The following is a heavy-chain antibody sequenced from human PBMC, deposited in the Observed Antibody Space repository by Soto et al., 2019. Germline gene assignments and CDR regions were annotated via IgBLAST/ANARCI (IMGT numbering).Heavy chain of an antibody. CDR3: ARAAQYSSSSYYYSYIDV. CDR2: INPNSGGT. D-gene: IGHD6-6*01. Sequence: ASVKVSCKASGYTFTGYYMHWVRQAPGQGLEWMGWINPNSGGTNYAQKFQGWVTMTRDTSISTAYMELSRLRSDDTAVYYCARAAQYSSSSYYYSYIDVWGKGTTVTVSS. V-gene: IGHV1-2*04. CDR1: GYTFTGYY. J-gene: IGHJ6*03.